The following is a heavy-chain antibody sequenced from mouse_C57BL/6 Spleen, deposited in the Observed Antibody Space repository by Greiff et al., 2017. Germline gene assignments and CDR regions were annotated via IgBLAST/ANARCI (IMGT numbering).Heavy chain of an antibody. V-gene: IGHV1-53*01. CDR2: INPSNGGT. CDR3: ARSGGNPYYAMDY. CDR1: GYTFTSYW. D-gene: IGHD1-1*02. Sequence: QVQLQQSGTELVKPGASVKLSCKASGYTFTSYWMHWVKQRPGQGLEWIGNINPSNGGTNYNEKFKSKATLTVDKSSSTAYMQLSSLTSEDSAVXYCARSGGNPYYAMDYWGQGTSVTVSS. J-gene: IGHJ4*01.